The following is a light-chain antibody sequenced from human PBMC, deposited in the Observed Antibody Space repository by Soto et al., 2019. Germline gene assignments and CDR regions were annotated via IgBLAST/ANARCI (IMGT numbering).Light chain of an antibody. Sequence: DIQMTQSPSTLSASVGGRVTITCRASQSISGWLAWYQQKPGKAPNLLISKASSLESGVPSRFSGSGSGTEFTLTISSLQPDDFATYYCQHYNDYSRTFGQGTKVEIK. V-gene: IGKV1-5*03. J-gene: IGKJ1*01. CDR1: QSISGW. CDR3: QHYNDYSRT. CDR2: KAS.